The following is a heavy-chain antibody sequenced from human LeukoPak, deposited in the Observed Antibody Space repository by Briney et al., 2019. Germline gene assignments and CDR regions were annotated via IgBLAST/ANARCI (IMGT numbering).Heavy chain of an antibody. CDR3: AILWTYGSGSYPYFDY. V-gene: IGHV3-74*01. Sequence: SGGSLRLSCAASGFTFSSYWMHWVRQAPGKGLVWVSRINSDGSSTSYADSVEGRFTNSRDNAKNTLYLQMNSLRAEDTAVYYCAILWTYGSGSYPYFDYWGQGTLVTVSS. D-gene: IGHD3-10*01. CDR2: INSDGSST. J-gene: IGHJ4*02. CDR1: GFTFSSYW.